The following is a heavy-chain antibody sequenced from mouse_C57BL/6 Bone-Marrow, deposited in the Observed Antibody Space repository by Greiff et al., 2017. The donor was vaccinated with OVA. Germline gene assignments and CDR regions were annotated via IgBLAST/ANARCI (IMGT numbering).Heavy chain of an antibody. CDR1: GYTFTSYW. CDR2: IYPGNSDT. CDR3: TRSYYYGSSSSYFDG. V-gene: IGHV1-5*01. Sequence: EVQLQQSGTVLARPGASVKMSCKTSGYTFTSYWMHWVKQRPGQGLEWIGAIYPGNSDTSYNQKFKGKAKLTAVTSASTAYMELSSLTNEDSAVYYCTRSYYYGSSSSYFDGWGTGTTVTVAA. D-gene: IGHD1-1*01. J-gene: IGHJ1*03.